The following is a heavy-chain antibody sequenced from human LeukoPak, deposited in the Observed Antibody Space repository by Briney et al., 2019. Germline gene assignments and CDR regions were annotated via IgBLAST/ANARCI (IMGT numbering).Heavy chain of an antibody. J-gene: IGHJ4*02. CDR1: GFDVSSNY. Sequence: GGSLSLSCEASGFDVSSNYMNWVRQAPGKGLEWVSAISGSGGSTYYADSVKGRFTISRDNSRNTLYLQMSSLRAEDTAVYYCARLTDTDYYDCWGQGTLVTVSS. CDR2: ISGSGGST. CDR3: ARLTDTDYYDC. V-gene: IGHV3-23*01.